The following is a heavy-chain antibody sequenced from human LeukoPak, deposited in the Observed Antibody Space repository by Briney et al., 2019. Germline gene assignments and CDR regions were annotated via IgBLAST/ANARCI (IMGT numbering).Heavy chain of an antibody. V-gene: IGHV4-39*07. J-gene: IGHJ5*02. Sequence: SETLSLTCTVSGGSISSSSYYWGWIRQPPGKGLEWIGSIYHSGSTYYNPSLKSRVTISVDTSKNQFSLKLSSVTAADTAVYYCARASDYDSFSPSSWGQGTLVTVSS. CDR2: IYHSGST. CDR1: GGSISSSSYY. CDR3: ARASDYDSFSPSS. D-gene: IGHD3-9*01.